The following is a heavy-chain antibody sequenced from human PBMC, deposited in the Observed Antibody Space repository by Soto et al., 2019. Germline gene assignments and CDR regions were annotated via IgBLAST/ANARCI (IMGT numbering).Heavy chain of an antibody. CDR2: ISPGSRYP. J-gene: IGHJ5*02. CDR1: VFTFGDSY. D-gene: IGHD2-15*01. CDR3: VRGGGGGLFDP. Sequence: QVQLVESGGGLVPPGGSLRLSCAVSVFTFGDSYMSWIRQAPGKGLEWLSYISPGSRYPAYADSVKGRFTISRDNAKRSLYLQMMSLTAEDTAIYYCVRGGGGGLFDPWGQGTMVTVSS. V-gene: IGHV3-11*06.